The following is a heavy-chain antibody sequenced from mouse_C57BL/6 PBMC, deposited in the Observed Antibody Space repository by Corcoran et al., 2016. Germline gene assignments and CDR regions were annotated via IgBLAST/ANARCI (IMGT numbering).Heavy chain of an antibody. J-gene: IGHJ3*01. D-gene: IGHD1-1*01. Sequence: EVQLQQSVAELVRRGASVKLSCTAAGFNIKNTYMHWVKQRPEQGLEWIGRIDPANGNTKYAPKFQGKATITADTSSNTAYLQLSSLTSEDTAIYYCALYYYGSSYVGFAYWGQGTLVTVSA. CDR3: ALYYYGSSYVGFAY. CDR1: GFNIKNTY. V-gene: IGHV14-3*01. CDR2: IDPANGNT.